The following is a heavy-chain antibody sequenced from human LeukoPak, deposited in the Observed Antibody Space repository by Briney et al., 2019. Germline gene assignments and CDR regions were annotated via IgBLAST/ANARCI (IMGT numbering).Heavy chain of an antibody. CDR1: GFTFSSFD. V-gene: IGHV3-13*01. CDR3: ARGPPRGKYYYMDV. Sequence: GGSLRLSCAASGFTFSSFDMHWVRQPPGQGLEWVSTIWHYRDTYYPRSVEGRLTLSRDNAKNSLYLQMNSLTAGDTAVYYCARGPPRGKYYYMDVWGKGTTVTVSS. CDR2: IWHYRDT. J-gene: IGHJ6*03. D-gene: IGHD1-1*01.